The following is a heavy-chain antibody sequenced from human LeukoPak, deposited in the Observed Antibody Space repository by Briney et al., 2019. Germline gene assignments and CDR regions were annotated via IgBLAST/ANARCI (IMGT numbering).Heavy chain of an antibody. Sequence: GGSLRLSCAASGFTFSSYAMSWVRQAPGKGLEWVSSISSGSRYIYYADSVKGRFTISRDNAKNSLYLRMNSLRAEDTAVYYCAKTTSSGWNWGQGTLVTVSS. CDR3: AKTTSSGWN. J-gene: IGHJ4*02. V-gene: IGHV3-21*01. D-gene: IGHD6-19*01. CDR2: ISSGSRYI. CDR1: GFTFSSYA.